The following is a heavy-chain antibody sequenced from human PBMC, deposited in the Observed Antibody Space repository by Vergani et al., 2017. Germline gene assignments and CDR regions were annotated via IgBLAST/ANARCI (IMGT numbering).Heavy chain of an antibody. CDR3: AREGRVLRYFDWSGSGMDV. D-gene: IGHD3-9*01. Sequence: QVQLVQSGAEVKKPGASVRVSCKASDYTFTNYGISWVRQAPGQGLEWMGWINTNTGNPTYAQGFTGRFVFSLDTSVSTAYLQISSLKAEDTAVYYCAREGRVLRYFDWSGSGMDVWGQGTTVTVSS. CDR1: DYTFTNYG. V-gene: IGHV7-4-1*02. J-gene: IGHJ6*02. CDR2: INTNTGNP.